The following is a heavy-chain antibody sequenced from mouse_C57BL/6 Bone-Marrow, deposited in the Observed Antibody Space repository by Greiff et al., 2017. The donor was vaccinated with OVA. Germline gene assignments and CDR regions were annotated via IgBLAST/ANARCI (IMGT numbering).Heavy chain of an antibody. D-gene: IGHD1-2*01. Sequence: VQLQQPGAELVKPGASVKISCKASGYTFTDYYMNWVKQSHGKSLEWIGDINPNNGGTSYNQKFKGKATLTVDKSSSTAYMELRSLTSEDSAVYYCARRERRGYFDVWGTGTTVTVSS. CDR1: GYTFTDYY. J-gene: IGHJ1*03. CDR3: ARRERRGYFDV. CDR2: INPNNGGT. V-gene: IGHV1-26*01.